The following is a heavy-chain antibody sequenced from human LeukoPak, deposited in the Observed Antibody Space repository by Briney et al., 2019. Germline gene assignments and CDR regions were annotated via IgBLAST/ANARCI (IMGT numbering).Heavy chain of an antibody. Sequence: PSETLSLTCAVYGGSFSGYYWSWIRQPPGKGLEWIGEINHSGSTNYNPSLKSRVTISVDTSKNQFSLKLSSVTAADTAVYYCARGGALKHITIFGVVIPKKYNWFDPWGQGTLVTVSS. CDR1: GGSFSGYY. D-gene: IGHD3-3*01. CDR2: INHSGST. V-gene: IGHV4-34*01. J-gene: IGHJ5*02. CDR3: ARGGALKHITIFGVVIPKKYNWFDP.